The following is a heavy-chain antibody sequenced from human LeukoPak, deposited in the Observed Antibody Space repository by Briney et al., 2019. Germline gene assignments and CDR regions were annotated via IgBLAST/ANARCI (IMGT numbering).Heavy chain of an antibody. CDR3: AREEGPPGTTHFDY. CDR1: GYTFTDYY. D-gene: IGHD1-1*01. Sequence: ASVKVSCKASGYTFTDYYMHWVRQAPGQGLEWMGWINPNSGGTNYVQNFQGRVTMTRDTSINTAHMELSSLRSDDTAVYYCAREEGPPGTTHFDYWGQGTLVTVSS. CDR2: INPNSGGT. V-gene: IGHV1-2*02. J-gene: IGHJ4*02.